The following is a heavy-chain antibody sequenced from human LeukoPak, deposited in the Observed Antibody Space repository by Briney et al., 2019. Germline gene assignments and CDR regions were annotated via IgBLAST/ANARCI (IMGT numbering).Heavy chain of an antibody. V-gene: IGHV4-39*07. Sequence: PSETLSLTCTVSGGSISSSSYYWGWIRQPPGKGLEWIGSIFYSGSTYYNPSLKSRVTISVDTSKKQSSLKLSSVTAADTAVYYCARVRRFYYDSSTKGAFDIRGQGTMVTVSS. CDR3: ARVRRFYYDSSTKGAFDI. D-gene: IGHD3-22*01. CDR2: IFYSGST. CDR1: GGSISSSSYY. J-gene: IGHJ3*02.